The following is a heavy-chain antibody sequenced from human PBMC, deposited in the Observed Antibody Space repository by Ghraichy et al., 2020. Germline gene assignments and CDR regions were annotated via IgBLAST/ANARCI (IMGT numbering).Heavy chain of an antibody. J-gene: IGHJ4*02. Sequence: GGSLRLSCTASGFTFSSSAMSWVRQAPGKGLEWVLGISGDGVNTYSADSVRGRFIISRDNSKNTLYLQMNSLRAEDTAVYYCAKVLGLSSVLLPPAPIDVWGQGTLVTVSS. CDR1: GFTFSSSA. V-gene: IGHV3-23*01. D-gene: IGHD3-10*01. CDR3: AKVLGLSSVLLPPAPIDV. CDR2: ISGDGVNT.